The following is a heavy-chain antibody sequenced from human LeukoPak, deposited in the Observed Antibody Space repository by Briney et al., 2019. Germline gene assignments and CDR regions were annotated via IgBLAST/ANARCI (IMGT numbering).Heavy chain of an antibody. J-gene: IGHJ3*02. Sequence: SETLSLTCAVYGGSFTDYYWNWIRQPPGRGLEWIGEINHSGITNYNPSLKSRVTISADTSKNQFSLKLSSVTAADTAVYYCARVCSGGSCYRGDAFDIWGQGTMVTVSS. V-gene: IGHV4-34*01. CDR1: GGSFTDYY. D-gene: IGHD2-15*01. CDR2: INHSGIT. CDR3: ARVCSGGSCYRGDAFDI.